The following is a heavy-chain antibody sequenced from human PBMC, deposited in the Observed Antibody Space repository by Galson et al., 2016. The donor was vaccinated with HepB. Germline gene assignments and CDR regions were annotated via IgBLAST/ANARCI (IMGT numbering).Heavy chain of an antibody. D-gene: IGHD3-10*01. Sequence: SETLSLTCSVSGGTVGSGNYYWTWIRQPPGKGLEWIGYVYKRGTTVYNPSLKSRVTISVDTSKNLVSLSLTSITAADTAVYFCAREGAMSRRVLTPLACWGRGILVSVAS. CDR3: AREGAMSRRVLTPLAC. V-gene: IGHV4-61*01. CDR2: VYKRGTT. CDR1: GGTVGSGNYY. J-gene: IGHJ4*02.